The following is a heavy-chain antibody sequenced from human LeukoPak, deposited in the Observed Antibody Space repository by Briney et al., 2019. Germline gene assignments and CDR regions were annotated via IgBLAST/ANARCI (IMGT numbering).Heavy chain of an antibody. Sequence: GRSLRLSCVVSGLTFSNYGMHWVRQAPGQGLQWVACVSYDGMRKYYVDSVKGRFTISRDDSKNTMYLQMNSLRVEDTAVYYCAHDPMHSFDYWGQGTLVTVSS. J-gene: IGHJ4*02. CDR2: VSYDGMRK. CDR3: AHDPMHSFDY. V-gene: IGHV3-30*18. CDR1: GLTFSNYG.